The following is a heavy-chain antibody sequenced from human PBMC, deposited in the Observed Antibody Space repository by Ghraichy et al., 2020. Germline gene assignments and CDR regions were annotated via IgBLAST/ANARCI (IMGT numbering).Heavy chain of an antibody. CDR3: AREAYCGGDCSTYLSG. V-gene: IGHV3-48*01. Sequence: GGSLRLSCAASGFTFSSYSMNWVRQAPGKGLEWVAYISSSSSPIFYADSVMGRFTISRDNAKNSLYLQMNSLRADDTAVYYCAREAYCGGDCSTYLSGWGQGTTVTVSS. CDR2: ISSSSSPI. D-gene: IGHD2-21*02. CDR1: GFTFSSYS. J-gene: IGHJ6*02.